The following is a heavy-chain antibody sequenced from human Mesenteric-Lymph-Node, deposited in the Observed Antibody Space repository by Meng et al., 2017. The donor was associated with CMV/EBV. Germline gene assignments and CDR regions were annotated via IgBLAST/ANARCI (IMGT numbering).Heavy chain of an antibody. D-gene: IGHD5-24*01. CDR1: GFTFNNYS. CDR2: ISSSSSYT. CDR3: VKDVEN. Sequence: GESLKISCAASGFTFNNYSMNWVRQAPGKGLEWVSSISSSSSYTYYADSVKGRFAISRDNAKNSLYLQMNSLRAEDTAVYYCVKDVENWGQGTLVTVSS. V-gene: IGHV3-21*01. J-gene: IGHJ4*02.